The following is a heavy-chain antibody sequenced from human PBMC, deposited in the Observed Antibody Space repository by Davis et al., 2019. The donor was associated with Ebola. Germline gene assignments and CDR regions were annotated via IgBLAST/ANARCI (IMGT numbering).Heavy chain of an antibody. CDR3: EKDRAYYHDSSGNEYGSFDY. Sequence: PGGPLRPPCAAPGSTFSSTGMHWVRQAPGKGLEWVAVISYDGSNRYYADPVKGRSTTARDNSKDTLQQEMNSLRPENTAVYYCEKDRAYYHDSSGNEYGSFDYWGQGTLVTVSS. J-gene: IGHJ4*02. CDR1: GSTFSSTG. CDR2: ISYDGSNR. V-gene: IGHV3-30*18. D-gene: IGHD3-22*01.